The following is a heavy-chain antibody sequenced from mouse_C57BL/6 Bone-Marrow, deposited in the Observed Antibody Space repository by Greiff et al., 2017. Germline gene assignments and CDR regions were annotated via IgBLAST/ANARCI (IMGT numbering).Heavy chain of an antibody. CDR3: ARPYDYDVWFAY. Sequence: DVKLVESGGGLVKPGGSLKLSCAASGFTFSDYGLHWVRQAPEKGLEWVAYLSSGSSTIYYADTVKGRFTISRDNAKNTLFRQMTSLRSEDTAMYYCARPYDYDVWFAYWGQGTLVTVSA. CDR2: LSSGSSTI. V-gene: IGHV5-17*01. D-gene: IGHD2-4*01. J-gene: IGHJ3*01. CDR1: GFTFSDYG.